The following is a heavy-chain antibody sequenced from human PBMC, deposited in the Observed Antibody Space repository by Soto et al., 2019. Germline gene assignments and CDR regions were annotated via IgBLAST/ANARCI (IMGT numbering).Heavy chain of an antibody. CDR1: GFNFNNQA. J-gene: IGHJ5*01. D-gene: IGHD2-21*02. CDR3: AKTETMVVVTVQPRWFDS. Sequence: QLLESGGGLVQPGGSLRLSCTASGFNFNNQAMSWIRQAPGKGLEWVSTISGSGATSLYGDSVKGRFTIFKDSSQAYLDLNSLRVEDSATYYCAKTETMVVVTVQPRWFDSWGRGNLVTVS. CDR2: ISGSGATS. V-gene: IGHV3-23*01.